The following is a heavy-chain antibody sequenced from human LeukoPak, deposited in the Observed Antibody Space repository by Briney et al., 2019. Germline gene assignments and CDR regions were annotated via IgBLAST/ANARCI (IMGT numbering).Heavy chain of an antibody. Sequence: SETLSLTCAVYGGSFSGYYWSSIRQPPGKGLEWIGEINHSGSTNYNPSLKSRVTISVDMSKNQFSLKLSSVTAADTAVYYCARGSVAAAGPLFDYWGQGTLVTVSS. CDR1: GGSFSGYY. CDR3: ARGSVAAAGPLFDY. D-gene: IGHD6-13*01. CDR2: INHSGST. J-gene: IGHJ4*02. V-gene: IGHV4-34*01.